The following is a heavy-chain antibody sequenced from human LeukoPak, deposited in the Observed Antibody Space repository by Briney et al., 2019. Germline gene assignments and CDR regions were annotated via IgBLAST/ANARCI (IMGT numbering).Heavy chain of an antibody. CDR2: MNPNSGNT. J-gene: IGHJ4*02. CDR1: GYTFTSYD. V-gene: IGHV1-8*01. D-gene: IGHD3-10*01. CDR3: ARAGKLLWFGDLPLDY. Sequence: ASVKVSCKASGYTFTSYDINWVRQATGQGLEWMGWMNPNSGNTGYAQKFQGRVTMTRNTSISTAYMELSSLRSEDTAVYYCARAGKLLWFGDLPLDYWGQRTLVTLSS.